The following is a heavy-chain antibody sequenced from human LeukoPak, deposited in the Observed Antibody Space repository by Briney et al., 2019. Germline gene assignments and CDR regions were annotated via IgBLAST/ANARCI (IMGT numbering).Heavy chain of an antibody. CDR1: GFTFSIHG. V-gene: IGHV3-23*01. J-gene: IGHJ4*02. D-gene: IGHD2-2*01. Sequence: PGGSLRLSCAASGFTFSIHGMSWVRQAPGKGLESVSFISASDGSTNYADSVKGRFTMSRDTSKNTLYLQMNSLRDDDTATYYCAKGRGSTSIYEYWGQGTLVTVSS. CDR3: AKGRGSTSIYEY. CDR2: ISASDGST.